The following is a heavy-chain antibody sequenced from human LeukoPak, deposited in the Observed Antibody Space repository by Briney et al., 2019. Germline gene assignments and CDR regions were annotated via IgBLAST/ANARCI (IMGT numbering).Heavy chain of an antibody. CDR2: IWFDGKNE. D-gene: IGHD6-13*01. Sequence: GGSLRLSCAASGFTFSSFGMHWVRQAPGKGLEWVADIWFDGKNEHFADSVKGRFTISRDNSKNTLYLQMNSLRAEDTAVYYCARDSGTGKYYFDYWGQGTLVTVSS. J-gene: IGHJ4*02. V-gene: IGHV3-33*01. CDR1: GFTFSSFG. CDR3: ARDSGTGKYYFDY.